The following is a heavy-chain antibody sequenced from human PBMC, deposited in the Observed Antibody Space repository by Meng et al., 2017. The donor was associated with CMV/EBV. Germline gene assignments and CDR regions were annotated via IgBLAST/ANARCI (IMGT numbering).Heavy chain of an antibody. V-gene: IGHV1-18*01. Sequence: ASVKVSCKASGYTFTSYGISWVRQAPGQGLEWMGWISAYNGNTNYAQKLQGRVTMTTDTSTSTAYMELRSLRSDDTAVYYCARDIAAAGTYYYFFAMDVWGQGTTVTVSS. D-gene: IGHD6-13*01. CDR1: GYTFTSYG. CDR2: ISAYNGNT. J-gene: IGHJ6*02. CDR3: ARDIAAAGTYYYFFAMDV.